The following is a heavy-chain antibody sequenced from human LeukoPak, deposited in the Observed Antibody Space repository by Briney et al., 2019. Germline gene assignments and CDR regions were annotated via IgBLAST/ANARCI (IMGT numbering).Heavy chain of an antibody. CDR3: AREGFGSSSSYYYYGMDV. Sequence: ASVKVSCKASGYTFTSYAMHWVRQAPGQRLEWMGWINAGNGNTKYSQKFQGRVTITRDTSASTAYMELSSLRSEDTAVYYCAREGFGSSSSYYYYGMDVWGQGTTVTVSS. V-gene: IGHV1-3*01. J-gene: IGHJ6*02. CDR1: GYTFTSYA. D-gene: IGHD6-6*01. CDR2: INAGNGNT.